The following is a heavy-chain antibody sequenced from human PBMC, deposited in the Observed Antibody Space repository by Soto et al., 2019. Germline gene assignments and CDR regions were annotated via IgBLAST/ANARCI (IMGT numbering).Heavy chain of an antibody. V-gene: IGHV4-59*01. Sequence: PSETLSLTCTVSGGSISYYYWSWIRQPPGKGLEWIGYINYSGNTNYNPSLESRVTMSLEKSKDQFSLKLSSVTAADTAVYYCARYSIAARRGIDYWGQGTLVTVSS. CDR2: INYSGNT. CDR1: GGSISYYY. D-gene: IGHD6-6*01. CDR3: ARYSIAARRGIDY. J-gene: IGHJ4*02.